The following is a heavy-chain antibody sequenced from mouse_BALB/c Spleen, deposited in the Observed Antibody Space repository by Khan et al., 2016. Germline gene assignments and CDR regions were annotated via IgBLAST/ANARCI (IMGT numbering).Heavy chain of an antibody. D-gene: IGHD2-3*01. J-gene: IGHJ2*01. Sequence: EVQLQESGPSLVKPSQTLSLTCSVTGDSITSGYWNWIRKFPGNKLEFMGYITYSGTSYYNPSLKSRIPITRDTSKNQYYLQLNSVTTEDTATYCCARDDDGYYSLGYWGQGTTLTVSS. CDR2: ITYSGTS. CDR3: ARDDDGYYSLGY. V-gene: IGHV3-8*02. CDR1: GDSITSGY.